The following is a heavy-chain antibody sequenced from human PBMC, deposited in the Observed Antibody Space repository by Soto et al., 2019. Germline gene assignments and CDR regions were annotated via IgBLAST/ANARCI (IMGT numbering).Heavy chain of an antibody. CDR3: ARANYGSGASIYYNMDV. J-gene: IGHJ6*03. Sequence: EVQLVESGGGLVKPGGSLRLSCAASGFTFSSYSMNWVRQAPGKGLEWVSSISSSSGYIYYADSLKGRFTISRDNAKNSLYLQVNSLSAEDTAVYYCARANYGSGASIYYNMDVWGKGTTVTVSS. CDR1: GFTFSSYS. V-gene: IGHV3-21*01. CDR2: ISSSSGYI. D-gene: IGHD3-10*01.